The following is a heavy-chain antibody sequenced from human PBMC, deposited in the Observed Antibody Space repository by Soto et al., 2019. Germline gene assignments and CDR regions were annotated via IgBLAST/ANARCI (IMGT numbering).Heavy chain of an antibody. J-gene: IGHJ4*02. CDR2: ISGSGGST. CDR1: GFTFSSYA. Sequence: GGSLRLSCAASGFTFSSYAMSWVRQAPGKGLEWVSAISGSGGSTYYADSVKGRFTISRDNSKNTLYRQMNSLRAEDTAVYYCAKDDWDIVVVPAAADYWGQGTLVTVSS. CDR3: AKDDWDIVVVPAAADY. D-gene: IGHD2-2*01. V-gene: IGHV3-23*01.